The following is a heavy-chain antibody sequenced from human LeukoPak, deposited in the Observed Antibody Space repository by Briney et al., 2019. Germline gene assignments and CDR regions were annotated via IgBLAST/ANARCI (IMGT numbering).Heavy chain of an antibody. CDR2: IKSKTDGGTT. D-gene: IGHD3-22*01. J-gene: IGHJ3*02. V-gene: IGHV3-15*01. CDR1: GFTFSNAW. CDR3: TTDQYYYDSSGLNAFDI. Sequence: KTGGSLRLSCAASGFTFSNAWMSWVRQAPGKGLEWGGRIKSKTDGGTTDYAAPVKGRFTISRDDSKNTLYLQMNSLKTEDTAVYYCTTDQYYYDSSGLNAFDIWGQGTMVTVSS.